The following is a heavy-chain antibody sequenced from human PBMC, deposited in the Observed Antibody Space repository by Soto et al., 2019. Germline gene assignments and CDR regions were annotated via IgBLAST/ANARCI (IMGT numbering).Heavy chain of an antibody. D-gene: IGHD2-21*01. V-gene: IGHV5-51*01. CDR1: GYRFTNYW. CDR2: IYPGDSDT. Sequence: GESLKISCKGSGYRFTNYWIGWVRQMPGRGLEWMGIIYPGDSDTRYSPSFQGQVTISADKSISTAYLQWSSLKASDTAMYYCVGEEYCDSSDCLRSPFQHWGEGTLVTVSS. CDR3: VGEEYCDSSDCLRSPFQH. J-gene: IGHJ1*01.